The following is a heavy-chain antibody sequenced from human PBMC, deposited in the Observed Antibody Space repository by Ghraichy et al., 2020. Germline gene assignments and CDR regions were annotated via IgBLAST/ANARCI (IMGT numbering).Heavy chain of an antibody. D-gene: IGHD2-21*01. V-gene: IGHV3-53*01. CDR1: GFDVSINR. CDR2: IYSGGTT. J-gene: IGHJ3*02. CDR3: ARDLWAFDI. Sequence: GGSLRLSCVGSGFDVSINRMSWVRQAPGKGLEWVSAIYSGGTTDYADSVKGRFTFSRDNSKNTVYFQMNSLRVDDTAMYYCARDLWAFDIWGQGTLVTVSS.